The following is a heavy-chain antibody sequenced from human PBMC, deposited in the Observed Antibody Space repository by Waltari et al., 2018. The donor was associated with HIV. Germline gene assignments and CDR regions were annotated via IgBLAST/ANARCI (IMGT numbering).Heavy chain of an antibody. J-gene: IGHJ5*02. CDR3: VRNLWFGEIRWFDP. CDR1: GGSFTSYY. V-gene: IGHV4-4*07. D-gene: IGHD3-10*01. Sequence: QVQLQESGPGLVRPSETMSLTCTVSGGSFTSYYWTLFRQAAGRGLEWSGRIYYTWNTNYNPSLKSRVTMSVYTYNKQFSLSLGTVTAADTAVYYWVRNLWFGEIRWFDPWGQGTLVTVSS. CDR2: IYYTWNT.